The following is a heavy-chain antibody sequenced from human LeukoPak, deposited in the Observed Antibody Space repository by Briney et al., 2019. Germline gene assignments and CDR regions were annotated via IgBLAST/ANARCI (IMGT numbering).Heavy chain of an antibody. CDR2: IYYSGRT. V-gene: IGHV4-59*01. J-gene: IGHJ3*02. CDR3: AREDYYDSSGYYWGAFDI. D-gene: IGHD3-22*01. CDR1: GGSISSYY. Sequence: PSETLSLTCTVSGGSISSYYWSWIRQPPGKGLEWIGYIYYSGRTNYNPSPKSRVTISVDTSKNQFSLKLSSVTAADTAVYYCAREDYYDSSGYYWGAFDIWGQGTMVTVSS.